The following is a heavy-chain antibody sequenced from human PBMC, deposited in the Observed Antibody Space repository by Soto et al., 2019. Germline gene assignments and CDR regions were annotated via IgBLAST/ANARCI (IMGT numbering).Heavy chain of an antibody. CDR3: ARDEGGYDILTGYYKAHNFDY. CDR2: ISPHNFNT. D-gene: IGHD3-9*01. Sequence: ASVKVSCKASGYTFTHFYITWVRQAPGQGLEWMGAISPHNFNTNYAQKFRGRVTLTTERSTNTAYMDLRSLTSDDTAVYYCARDEGGYDILTGYYKAHNFDYWGQGVPVTVSS. J-gene: IGHJ4*02. V-gene: IGHV1-18*01. CDR1: GYTFTHFY.